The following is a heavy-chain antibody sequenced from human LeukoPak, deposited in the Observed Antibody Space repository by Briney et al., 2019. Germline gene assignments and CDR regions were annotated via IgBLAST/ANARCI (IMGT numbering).Heavy chain of an antibody. CDR1: GYIFTDYY. D-gene: IGHD3-16*01. CDR2: IIPIFGTA. CDR3: ARDQFSFSYYDYVWGSYPYGWFDP. J-gene: IGHJ5*02. Sequence: SVKVSCKASGYIFTDYYMHWLRQAPGQGLEWMGGIIPIFGTANYAQKFQGRVTITADKSTSTAYMELSSLRSDDTAVYYCARDQFSFSYYDYVWGSYPYGWFDPWGQGTLVTVSS. V-gene: IGHV1-69*06.